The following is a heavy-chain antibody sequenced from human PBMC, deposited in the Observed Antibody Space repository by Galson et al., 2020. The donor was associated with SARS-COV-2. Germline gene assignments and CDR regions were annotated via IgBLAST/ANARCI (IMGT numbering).Heavy chain of an antibody. V-gene: IGHV4-61*01. Sequence: SETLSLTCTVSGGSVSSGSYYWSWIRPPPGKGLEWIGYIYYSGSTNYNPSLKNRVTISVDTSKNQFSLKLSSVTAADTAVYYCARRPLSDFYYMDGWGKGTTVTVSS. J-gene: IGHJ6*03. CDR1: GGSVSSGSYY. CDR3: ARRPLSDFYYMDG. CDR2: IYYSGST. D-gene: IGHD3-10*01.